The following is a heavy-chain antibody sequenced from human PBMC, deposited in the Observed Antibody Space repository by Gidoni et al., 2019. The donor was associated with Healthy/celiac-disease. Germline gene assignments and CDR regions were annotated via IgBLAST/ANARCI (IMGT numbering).Heavy chain of an antibody. Sequence: EVQLLESGGGLVQPGGSLRLSCAASGFTFSSYAMSWVRQAPGKGLEWVSAISGSGGSTYYADSVKGRFTISRDNAKNTLYLQMNSLRAEDTAVYYCAKPSSGMTTVDYWGQGTLVTVSS. CDR1: GFTFSSYA. CDR3: AKPSSGMTTVDY. V-gene: IGHV3-23*01. D-gene: IGHD4-17*01. J-gene: IGHJ4*02. CDR2: ISGSGGST.